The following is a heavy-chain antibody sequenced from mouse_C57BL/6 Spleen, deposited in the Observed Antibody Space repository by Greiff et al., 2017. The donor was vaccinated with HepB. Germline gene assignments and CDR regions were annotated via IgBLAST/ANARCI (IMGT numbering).Heavy chain of an antibody. CDR1: GYAFTNYL. Sequence: QVQLQQSGAELVRPGTSVKVSCKASGYAFTNYLIAWVKPRPGPGLEWIGVIYPGSGGTNYNEKFKGKATLTADKSSSTAYMQLSSLTSEDSAVYVCARGYGNPCAYWGQGTLVTVSA. CDR3: ARGYGNPCAY. CDR2: IYPGSGGT. V-gene: IGHV1-54*01. J-gene: IGHJ3*01. D-gene: IGHD2-10*02.